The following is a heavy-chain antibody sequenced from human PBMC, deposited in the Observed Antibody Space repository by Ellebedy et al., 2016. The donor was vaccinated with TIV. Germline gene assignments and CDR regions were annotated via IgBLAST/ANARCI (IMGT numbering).Heavy chain of an antibody. CDR2: ISGSRST. Sequence: GGSLRLSCVASGFTFSSYAMSWVRQAPGKGLEWVSSISGSRSTYHVDSVKGRFTISRDNSESTLYLQMNSLTAEDTATYYCAKVDKTAGLQPSFDSWGQGTLVTVSS. CDR3: AKVDKTAGLQPSFDS. CDR1: GFTFSSYA. V-gene: IGHV3-23*01. J-gene: IGHJ4*02. D-gene: IGHD5-24*01.